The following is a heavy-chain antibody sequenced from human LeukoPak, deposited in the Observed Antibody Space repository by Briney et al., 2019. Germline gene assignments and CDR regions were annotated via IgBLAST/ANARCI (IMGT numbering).Heavy chain of an antibody. CDR2: INPNSGGT. Sequence: ASVTVSCLASGYTFTCYYIHWVRQAPGQGLEWMGWINPNSGGTDYAQKFQGRVSMTRDTSISTAYMEVSSLRSDDTAVFFCARVKDGLEYHSCDYWGQGTLVSVSS. J-gene: IGHJ4*02. CDR3: ARVKDGLEYHSCDY. V-gene: IGHV1-2*02. CDR1: GYTFTCYY. D-gene: IGHD1-1*01.